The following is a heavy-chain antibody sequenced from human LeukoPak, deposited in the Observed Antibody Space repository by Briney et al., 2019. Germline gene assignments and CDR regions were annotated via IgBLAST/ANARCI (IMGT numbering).Heavy chain of an antibody. CDR2: IYTSGST. D-gene: IGHD2-2*02. CDR3: ARESIVVVPAAILPNWFDP. J-gene: IGHJ5*02. V-gene: IGHV4-4*07. CDR1: GGSISSYY. Sequence: SETLSLTCTVSGGSISSYYWSWIRQPAGKGLEWIGRIYTSGSTNYNPSLKSRVTMSVDTSKNQFSLKLSSVTAADTAVYYCARESIVVVPAAILPNWFDPWGRGTLVTVSS.